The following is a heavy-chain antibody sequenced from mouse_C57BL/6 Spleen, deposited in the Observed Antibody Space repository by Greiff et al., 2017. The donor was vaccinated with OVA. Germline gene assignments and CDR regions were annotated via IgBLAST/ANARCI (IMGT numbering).Heavy chain of an antibody. V-gene: IGHV5-4*01. CDR2: ISDGGSYT. CDR1: GFTFSSYA. Sequence: EVQGVESGGGLVKPGGSLKLSCAASGFTFSSYAMSWVRQTPEKRLEWVATISDGGSYTYYPDNVKGRFTISRDNAKNNLYLQMSHLKSEDTAMYYCARAYYGSSYGWFAYWGQGTLVTVSA. D-gene: IGHD1-1*01. CDR3: ARAYYGSSYGWFAY. J-gene: IGHJ3*01.